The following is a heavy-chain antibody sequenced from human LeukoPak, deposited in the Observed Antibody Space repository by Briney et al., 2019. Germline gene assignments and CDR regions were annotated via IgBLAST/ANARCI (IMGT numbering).Heavy chain of an antibody. CDR3: ARETEMANLDY. J-gene: IGHJ4*02. CDR2: IYSGGST. D-gene: IGHD5-24*01. V-gene: IGHV3-53*01. Sequence: GGSLRLSCAASGFTVSSNYMTWVRQAPGKGLEWVSVIYSGGSTYYADSVKGRFTISRDNSKNTLYLQMNSLRAEDTAVYYCARETEMANLDYWGQGTLVTVSS. CDR1: GFTVSSNY.